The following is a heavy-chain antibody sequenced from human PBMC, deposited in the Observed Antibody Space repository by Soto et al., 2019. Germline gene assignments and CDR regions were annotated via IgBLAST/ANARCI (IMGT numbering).Heavy chain of an antibody. Sequence: ASETLSLTCTVSGGSISTYYWSWIRQPAGKGLEWIGHIYTSGKTNYNPSLKSRITMSADTSRNQISLKLRSVTAADTAVYFCARGGRTSETDWFDPWGQGTLVTVSS. D-gene: IGHD3-10*01. CDR1: GGSISTYY. J-gene: IGHJ5*02. CDR2: IYTSGKT. V-gene: IGHV4-4*07. CDR3: ARGGRTSETDWFDP.